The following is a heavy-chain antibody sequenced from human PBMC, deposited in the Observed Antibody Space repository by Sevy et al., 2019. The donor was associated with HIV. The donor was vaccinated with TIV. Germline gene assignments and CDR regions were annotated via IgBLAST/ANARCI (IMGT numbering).Heavy chain of an antibody. V-gene: IGHV4-39*02. Sequence: SETLSLTCTVSGGSITSSSYYWAWLRQPPGKGLEWIGSIYYTGSTYYKPSLMSRITISADRSKNHFSLKLTSVTAADTAVYYCAGPSSLYYYYAMDVWGQGTAVTVSS. CDR1: GGSITSSSYY. CDR2: IYYTGST. J-gene: IGHJ6*02. CDR3: AGPSSLYYYYAMDV.